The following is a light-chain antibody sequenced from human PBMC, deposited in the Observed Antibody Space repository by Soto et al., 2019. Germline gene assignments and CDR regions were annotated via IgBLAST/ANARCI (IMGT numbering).Light chain of an antibody. CDR2: GAS. CDR3: QQYGSSPIT. V-gene: IGKV3-20*01. CDR1: QSVSSTY. Sequence: EIVLTQSPGTLSLSPGQIATLSCRASQSVSSTYLAWYQQRPGQAPRLLIYGASSRATGVPDRFSGSGSRTDFTLTISRLEPEDFAVYHCQQYGSSPITFGGGTKVEIK. J-gene: IGKJ4*01.